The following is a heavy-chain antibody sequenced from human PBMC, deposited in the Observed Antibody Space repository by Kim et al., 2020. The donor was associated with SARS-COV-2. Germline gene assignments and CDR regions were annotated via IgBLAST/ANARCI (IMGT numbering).Heavy chain of an antibody. V-gene: IGHV3-48*02. J-gene: IGHJ3*02. CDR3: VRDRMGGAFDI. Sequence: GGSLRLSCATSGFTFSAYDMNWVRRAPGKGLEWLSSITNSSTTIYYANSVKGRFTISRDNAKNSLYLQMNSLRDEDTALYYCVRDRMGGAFDIWGQGTIVTVSS. D-gene: IGHD3-16*01. CDR1: GFTFSAYD. CDR2: ITNSSTTI.